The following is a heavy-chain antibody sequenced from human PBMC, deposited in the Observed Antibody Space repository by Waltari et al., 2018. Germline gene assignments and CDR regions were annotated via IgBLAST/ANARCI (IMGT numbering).Heavy chain of an antibody. D-gene: IGHD1-26*01. Sequence: EVQLVESGGGLVKPGGSLRLSCAASGFTFSSYSMNWVRQAPGKGLEWVSSISSSSSYIDYADSVKGRFTISRDNAKNSLYLQMNSLRAEDTAVYYCASLSGSYFYYYGMDVWGQGTTVTVSS. CDR1: GFTFSSYS. V-gene: IGHV3-21*01. J-gene: IGHJ6*02. CDR2: ISSSSSYI. CDR3: ASLSGSYFYYYGMDV.